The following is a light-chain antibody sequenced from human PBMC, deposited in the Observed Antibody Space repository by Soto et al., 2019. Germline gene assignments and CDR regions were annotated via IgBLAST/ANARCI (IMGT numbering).Light chain of an antibody. V-gene: IGKV1-33*01. CDR1: QDISNH. Sequence: DIQMTQSPSSLSASAGDRVTITCQASQDISNHLNWYQLKPGKAPKLLINDASNLETGVPSRFSGSGSETDFTLTISSLQPEDIATYYCPQYVNALSFGGGTKVEIK. CDR2: DAS. CDR3: PQYVNALS. J-gene: IGKJ4*01.